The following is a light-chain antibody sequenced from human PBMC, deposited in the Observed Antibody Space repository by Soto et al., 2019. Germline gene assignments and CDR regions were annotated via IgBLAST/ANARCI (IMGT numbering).Light chain of an antibody. J-gene: IGKJ5*01. CDR2: DAS. Sequence: EIVLTQSAATLSLSPGERATLSCRASQSISNSLAWYQQKPGQAPRLLIYDASTRATGIPARFSGSGSGTDFTLTISSLEPEDFAVYYCQQRGEWPPGATFGQGTRLEIK. CDR3: QQRGEWPPGAT. CDR1: QSISNS. V-gene: IGKV3-11*01.